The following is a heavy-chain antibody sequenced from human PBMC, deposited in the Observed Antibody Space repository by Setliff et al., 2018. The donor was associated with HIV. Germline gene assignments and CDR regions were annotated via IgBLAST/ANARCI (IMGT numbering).Heavy chain of an antibody. CDR1: GFSFSTYS. J-gene: IGHJ4*02. V-gene: IGHV3-48*04. Sequence: PGGSLRLSCAASGFSFSTYSMNWVRQAPGNGLEWVSYISSSSSTIYYAVSVKGRFTISRDNAKISLYLQMNSLRAEDTAVYYCARDNAYYGSGSHFDYWGQGTLVTVSS. CDR3: ARDNAYYGSGSHFDY. D-gene: IGHD3-10*01. CDR2: ISSSSSTI.